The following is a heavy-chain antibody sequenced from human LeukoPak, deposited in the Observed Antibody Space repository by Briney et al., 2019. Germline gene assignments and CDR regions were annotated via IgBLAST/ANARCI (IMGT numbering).Heavy chain of an antibody. CDR3: ARGLSFGSAPDY. CDR1: GYTFTSYD. CDR2: MNPNSGNT. J-gene: IGHJ4*02. Sequence: ASVKVSCKASGYTFTSYDINWVRQATGQGLEWMGWMNPNSGNTGYAQKFQGRVTMTRNTSISTAYMGLSSLRSEDTAVYYCARGLSFGSAPDYWGQGTLVTVSS. D-gene: IGHD3-10*01. V-gene: IGHV1-8*01.